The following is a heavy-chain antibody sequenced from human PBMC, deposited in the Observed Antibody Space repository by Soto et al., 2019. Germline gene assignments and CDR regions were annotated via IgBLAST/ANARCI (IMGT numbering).Heavy chain of an antibody. CDR2: VCYSGTT. Sequence: SEALSLTCTVSGGSIIRSSYYWALVRQPPGKGLEWIGCVCYSGTTYYNPSLKSRVTISGDTSKNQFSLKLSSVTAADTAVYYCARRDGGTLDHWGQGTLVTVSS. CDR3: ARRDGGTLDH. V-gene: IGHV4-39*07. CDR1: GGSIIRSSYY. D-gene: IGHD2-15*01. J-gene: IGHJ4*02.